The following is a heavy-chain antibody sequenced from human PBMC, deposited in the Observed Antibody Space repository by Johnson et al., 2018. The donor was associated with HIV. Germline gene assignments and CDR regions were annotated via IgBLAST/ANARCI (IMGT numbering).Heavy chain of an antibody. CDR2: ISYDGSNK. D-gene: IGHD1-26*01. J-gene: IGHJ3*02. CDR1: GFTFSSYG. V-gene: IGHV3-30*03. Sequence: QVQLVESGGGVVQPGRSLRLSCAASGFTFSSYGMHWVRQAPGKGLEWVAVISYDGSNKDYADSVKGRFTISRDNSRNTLYLHLNSLIAVDTAVYYWARVRIGRENAFDIWGQGTMVTVSS. CDR3: ARVRIGRENAFDI.